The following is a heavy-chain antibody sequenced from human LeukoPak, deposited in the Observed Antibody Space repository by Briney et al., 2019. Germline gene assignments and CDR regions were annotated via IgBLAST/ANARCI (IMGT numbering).Heavy chain of an antibody. Sequence: GGSLRLSCAASGFSVSNNYMSWVRQAPGKGLEGVSVIYSRGATYYADSVKGRFTISRDNSRGTVYLQMDRLRADDTAFYYCARDFRLGGTTGWINWGQGTLVIVSS. CDR2: IYSRGAT. J-gene: IGHJ4*02. V-gene: IGHV3-53*01. D-gene: IGHD1/OR15-1a*01. CDR3: ARDFRLGGTTGWIN. CDR1: GFSVSNNY.